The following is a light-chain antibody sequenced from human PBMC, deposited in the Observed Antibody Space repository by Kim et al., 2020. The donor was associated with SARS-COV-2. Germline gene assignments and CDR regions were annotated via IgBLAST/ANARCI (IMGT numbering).Light chain of an antibody. V-gene: IGLV6-57*01. CDR3: QSYDSSSVI. Sequence: NFMLTQPHSVSESPGKTVTISCTRSSGSIASNYVQWYQQRPGSSPIIVIYEDNQRPSGVPDRFSGSIDSSSNSASLTISGLKTEDEADYYCQSYDSSSVICGGGTQLTVL. CDR1: SGSIASNY. CDR2: EDN. J-gene: IGLJ2*01.